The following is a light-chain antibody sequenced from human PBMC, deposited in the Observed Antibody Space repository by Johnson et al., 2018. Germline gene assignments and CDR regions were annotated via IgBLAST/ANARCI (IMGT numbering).Light chain of an antibody. Sequence: QSVLTQPPSVSAAPGQKVTISCSGSSSNIGNNYVSWYQQLPGTAPKLLIYENNKRPSGIPDRFSGSKSGTSATLGITGLQTGDEADYYCGTWDSSLSAGNVFVTGTKGTVL. J-gene: IGLJ1*01. CDR1: SSNIGNNY. V-gene: IGLV1-51*02. CDR2: ENN. CDR3: GTWDSSLSAGNV.